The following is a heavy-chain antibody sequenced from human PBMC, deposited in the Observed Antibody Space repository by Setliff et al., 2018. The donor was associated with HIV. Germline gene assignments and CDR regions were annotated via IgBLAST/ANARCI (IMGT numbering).Heavy chain of an antibody. CDR3: ARGTLVVPDARDYYYYLDI. Sequence: SETLSLTCAVYGGSFSGYYWTWIRQPPGKGLEWIGEINHSGSTNDNPSLKSRLTISVDTSKNQFSLRLRSVTAADSAVYYCARGTLVVPDARDYYYYLDIWGQGNAVTVSS. CDR2: INHSGST. V-gene: IGHV4-34*01. J-gene: IGHJ6*03. D-gene: IGHD2-2*01. CDR1: GGSFSGYY.